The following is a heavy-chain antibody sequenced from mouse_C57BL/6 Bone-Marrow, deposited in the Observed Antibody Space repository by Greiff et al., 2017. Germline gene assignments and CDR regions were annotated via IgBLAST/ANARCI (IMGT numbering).Heavy chain of an antibody. CDR2: IDPETGGT. J-gene: IGHJ3*01. CDR3: TRYDY. CDR1: GYTFTDYE. Sequence: VQLLQSGPELVRPGASVTLSCKASGYTFTDYEMHWVKQTPVHGLEWIGAIDPETGGTAYNQKFKGKAILTADKSSSTAYMELRSLTSEDSAVYYCTRYDYGGRGTLVTVSA. V-gene: IGHV1-15*01. D-gene: IGHD2-3*01.